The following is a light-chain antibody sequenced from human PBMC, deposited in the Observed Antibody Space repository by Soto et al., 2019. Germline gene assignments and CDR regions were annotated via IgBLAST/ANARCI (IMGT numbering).Light chain of an antibody. CDR3: LQHNSILT. CDR1: HGIGND. CDR2: DAS. J-gene: IGKJ4*01. Sequence: DIHLTQSHSSLSASVGYIFTITCRASHGIGNDLGWYKQKPGKAPKRLIYDASSLESGVPSRLSGSGIGTEFTLTISGLKPEDLATYYCLQHNSILTFGGGTKVDIK. V-gene: IGKV1-17*01.